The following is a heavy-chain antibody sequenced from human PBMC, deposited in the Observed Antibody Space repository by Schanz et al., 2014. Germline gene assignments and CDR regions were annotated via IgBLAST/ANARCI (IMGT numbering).Heavy chain of an antibody. J-gene: IGHJ6*02. V-gene: IGHV3-53*04. CDR3: ATAQGVIRVYYGVDA. D-gene: IGHD3-10*01. CDR2: IYSSGST. CDR1: GFTVSNSY. Sequence: DVQLVDSGGGLVQPGGSLRLSCAASGFTVSNSYIHWVRQAPGKGLEWVSTIYSSGSTYYADSVRGRFTISRDNSMNTVYLQMNSLRSDDAAVYYCATAQGVIRVYYGVDAWGQGTPVTVSS.